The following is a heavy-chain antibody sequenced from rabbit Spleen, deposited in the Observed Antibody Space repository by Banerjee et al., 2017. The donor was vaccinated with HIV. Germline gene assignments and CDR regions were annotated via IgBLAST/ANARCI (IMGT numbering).Heavy chain of an antibody. CDR3: ARDAGTSFSTSGMDL. Sequence: QSLEESGGGLVKPGAALTLTCKASGFSFNSGYDMCWVRQAPGKGLEWVACAYAGSSGSTYSAAWAKGRFTISNPSSTTVTLQMTSRTAADTATYFCARDAGTSFSTSGMDLWGQGTLVTVS. CDR2: AYAGSSGST. J-gene: IGHJ6*01. D-gene: IGHD8-1*01. CDR1: GFSFNSGYD. V-gene: IGHV1S40*01.